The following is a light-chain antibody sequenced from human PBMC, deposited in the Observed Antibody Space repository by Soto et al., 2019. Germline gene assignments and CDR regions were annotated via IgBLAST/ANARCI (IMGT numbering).Light chain of an antibody. CDR2: WAS. CDR1: QSVLYRSTKTNY. Sequence: SCKSSQSVLYRSTKTNYLGWYQQKPGQRPRLLIYWASTREIGVPDRFSGSGSRTDFTLTISSLQAEDAAIYYCQQYYETPFTFGGGTKVEI. J-gene: IGKJ4*01. V-gene: IGKV4-1*01. CDR3: QQYYETPFT.